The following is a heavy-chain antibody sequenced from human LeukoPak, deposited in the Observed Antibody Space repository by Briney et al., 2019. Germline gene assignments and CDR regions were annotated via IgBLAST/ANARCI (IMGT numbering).Heavy chain of an antibody. V-gene: IGHV3-33*08. CDR2: IWYDGSNK. CDR1: GFTVSSNY. Sequence: GGSLRLSCATSGFTVSSNYMSWVRQAPGKGLEWVAVIWYDGSNKYYADSVKGRFTISRDNSKNTLYLQMNSLRAEDTAVYYCARDSQWELLGAEYFQHWGQGTLVTVSS. J-gene: IGHJ1*01. D-gene: IGHD1-26*01. CDR3: ARDSQWELLGAEYFQH.